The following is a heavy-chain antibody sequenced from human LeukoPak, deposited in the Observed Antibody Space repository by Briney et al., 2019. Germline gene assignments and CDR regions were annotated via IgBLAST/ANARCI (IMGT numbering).Heavy chain of an antibody. CDR2: IYYSSST. J-gene: IGHJ4*02. V-gene: IGHV4-31*03. D-gene: IGHD1-26*01. Sequence: SQTLSLTCTVSGVSLSIGLEFWSWIRQQPGKGLEWIGYIYYSSSTYYNQTLKSRVTISVDTSKNQFSLKLSSVTAADTAVYYCARGASGDYWGQGTLVTVSS. CDR3: ARGASGDY. CDR1: GVSLSIGLEF.